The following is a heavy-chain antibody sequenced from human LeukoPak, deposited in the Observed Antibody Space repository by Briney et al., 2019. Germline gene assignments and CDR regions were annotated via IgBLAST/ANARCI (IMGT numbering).Heavy chain of an antibody. D-gene: IGHD3-3*01. CDR3: ARDSRYDFWSGYDTFDI. CDR1: GYTFTSYG. J-gene: IGHJ3*02. V-gene: IGHV1-18*01. CDR2: ISAYNGNT. Sequence: ASVKVSCKASGYTFTSYGISWVRQAPGQGLEWMGWISAYNGNTNYAQKLQGRVTMTTDTSTSTAYMELRSLRSDDTAVYYCARDSRYDFWSGYDTFDIWGQGTMVTVSS.